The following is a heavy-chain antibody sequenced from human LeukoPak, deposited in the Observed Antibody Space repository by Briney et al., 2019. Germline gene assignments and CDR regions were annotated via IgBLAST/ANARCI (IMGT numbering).Heavy chain of an antibody. Sequence: SETLSLTCTVSGGSMTTHHWNWIRQPPGKGLEWIGYVFDSGRTKENPSLKSRVTLSADTSKNQLSLRLSSVTAADTAVYYCTTIKRGNIFGYFDFWGQGILVTVSS. D-gene: IGHD5-18*01. CDR1: GGSMTTHH. J-gene: IGHJ4*02. CDR2: VFDSGRT. V-gene: IGHV4-59*11. CDR3: TTIKRGNIFGYFDF.